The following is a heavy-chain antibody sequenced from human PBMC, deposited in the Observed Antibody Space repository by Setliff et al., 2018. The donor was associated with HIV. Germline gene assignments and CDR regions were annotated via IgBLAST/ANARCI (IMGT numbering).Heavy chain of an antibody. J-gene: IGHJ4*02. CDR1: GFTFPDHW. V-gene: IGHV5-51*01. Sequence: GASLKISCQTSGFTFPDHWIAWVRQLPGKGLEWMGIIYPGDSSTKYSPSFQGQVTISVDKSINTAYLSWSALKTSDTAMYYCARHRVGYSSYAIPILDYWGQGVLVTVSS. D-gene: IGHD5-12*01. CDR2: IYPGDSST. CDR3: ARHRVGYSSYAIPILDY.